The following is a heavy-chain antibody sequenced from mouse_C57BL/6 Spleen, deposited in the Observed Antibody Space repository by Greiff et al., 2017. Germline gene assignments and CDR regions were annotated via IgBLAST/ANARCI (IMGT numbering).Heavy chain of an antibody. D-gene: IGHD1-1*01. Sequence: VQLQQPGAELVKPGASVKLSCKASGYTFTSYWMQWVKQRPGQGLEWIGEIDPSDSYTNYNQKFKGKATLTVDTSSSTAYMQLSSLTSEDSAVYYCARSTTVVAPYCDYWGQGTTLTVSS. CDR3: ARSTTVVAPYCDY. J-gene: IGHJ2*01. V-gene: IGHV1-50*01. CDR1: GYTFTSYW. CDR2: IDPSDSYT.